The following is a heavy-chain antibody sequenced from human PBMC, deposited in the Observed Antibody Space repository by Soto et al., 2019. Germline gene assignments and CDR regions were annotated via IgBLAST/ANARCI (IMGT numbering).Heavy chain of an antibody. J-gene: IGHJ4*02. CDR2: ISGSGGST. Sequence: EVQLLESGGGLIHPGGSLRLSCAASGFTFSSYAMSWVRQAPGKGLEWVSAISGSGGSTYYGDSVKGRFTISRDNSKSTLFLQMNILRAEDTAVYYCAKVGTFGYYFDYWGQGTPVTVSS. CDR3: AKVGTFGYYFDY. V-gene: IGHV3-23*01. CDR1: GFTFSSYA. D-gene: IGHD1-1*01.